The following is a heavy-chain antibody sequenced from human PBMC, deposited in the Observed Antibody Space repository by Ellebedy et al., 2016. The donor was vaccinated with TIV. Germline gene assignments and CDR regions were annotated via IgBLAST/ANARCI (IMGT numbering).Heavy chain of an antibody. Sequence: ASVKVSXKASGYTFTGYYMHWVRQAPGQGLEWMGWINPNSGGTNYAQKFQGRVTMTRDTSISTAYMELSRLRSDDTAVYYCAARHIVVVTAIQLEDYWGQGTLVTVSS. CDR1: GYTFTGYY. J-gene: IGHJ4*02. D-gene: IGHD2-21*02. CDR3: AARHIVVVTAIQLEDY. CDR2: INPNSGGT. V-gene: IGHV1-2*02.